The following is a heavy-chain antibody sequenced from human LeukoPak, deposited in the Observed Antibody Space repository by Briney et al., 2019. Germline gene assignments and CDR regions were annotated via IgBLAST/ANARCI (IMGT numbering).Heavy chain of an antibody. CDR3: ARGGGDVDCSSTSCYTDY. CDR1: GFTFSSYL. D-gene: IGHD2-2*02. J-gene: IGHJ4*02. CDR2: IKQDGSEK. V-gene: IGHV3-7*01. Sequence: GGSLRLSCAASGFTFSSYLMSWVRQAPGKGLEWVANIKQDGSEKYYVDSVKGRFTISRDNAKNSLYLQMNSLRAEDTAVYYCARGGGDVDCSSTSCYTDYWGQGTLVTVSS.